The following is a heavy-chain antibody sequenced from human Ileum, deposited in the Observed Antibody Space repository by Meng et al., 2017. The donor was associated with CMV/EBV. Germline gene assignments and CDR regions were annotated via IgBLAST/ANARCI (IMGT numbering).Heavy chain of an antibody. CDR1: GCTFSSYA. J-gene: IGHJ6*02. V-gene: IGHV1-69*05. CDR3: ARPAARPRDTDYYYYGMDV. D-gene: IGHD6-6*01. CDR2: IIPIFGTA. Sequence: SVQVSCKASGCTFSSYAISWVRQAPGQGLEWMGGIIPIFGTANYEQKFQGRVTITTDEATSTAYMELSSLRSEDTAVYYCARPAARPRDTDYYYYGMDVWGQGTTVTVSS.